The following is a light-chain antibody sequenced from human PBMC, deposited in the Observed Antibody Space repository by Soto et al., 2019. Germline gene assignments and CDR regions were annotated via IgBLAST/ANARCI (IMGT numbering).Light chain of an antibody. CDR3: QHHIEGPVT. CDR1: QTVGSD. V-gene: IGKV3-15*01. J-gene: IGKJ2*01. Sequence: EIVLTQSPVTLSVSPGDGATLSCRASQTVGSDLAWYQQKPGQAPRLLIYGASTRATGVPARFSGSGSGTEFTLTIDNLQSDDFAVYYCQHHIEGPVTVGQGNNLDVK. CDR2: GAS.